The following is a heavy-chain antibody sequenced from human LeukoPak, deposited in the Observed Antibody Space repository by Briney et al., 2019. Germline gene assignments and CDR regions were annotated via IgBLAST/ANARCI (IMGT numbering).Heavy chain of an antibody. CDR2: ISGSGGST. D-gene: IGHD6-6*01. J-gene: IGHJ3*02. CDR1: GFTFSSYA. Sequence: GGSLRPSCAASGFTFSSYAMSWVRQAPGKGLEWVSAISGSGGSTYYADSVKGRFTISRDNSKNTLYLQMNSLRAEDTAVYYCAKSPEQLVDAFDIWGQGTMVTVSS. CDR3: AKSPEQLVDAFDI. V-gene: IGHV3-23*01.